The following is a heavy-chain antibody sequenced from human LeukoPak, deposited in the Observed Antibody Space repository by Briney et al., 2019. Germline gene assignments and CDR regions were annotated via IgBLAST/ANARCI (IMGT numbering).Heavy chain of an antibody. Sequence: APVKVSCKASGYTFTSYDINWVRQATGQGLEWMGWMNPNSGNTGYAQKFQGRVTMTRNTSISTAYTELSSLRSEDTAVYYCARGLFSLYYYDSSGYSDFDYWGQGTLVTVSS. V-gene: IGHV1-8*01. D-gene: IGHD3-22*01. CDR1: GYTFTSYD. CDR2: MNPNSGNT. CDR3: ARGLFSLYYYDSSGYSDFDY. J-gene: IGHJ4*02.